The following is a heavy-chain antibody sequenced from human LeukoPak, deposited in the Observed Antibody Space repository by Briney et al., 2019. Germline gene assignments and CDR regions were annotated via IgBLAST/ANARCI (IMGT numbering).Heavy chain of an antibody. CDR3: ASGYCSSTSCYAPFDY. J-gene: IGHJ4*02. D-gene: IGHD2-2*01. V-gene: IGHV1-18*01. CDR1: GYTFTSYG. CDR2: ISAYNGNT. Sequence: ASVKVSCKASGYTFTSYGISWVRQAPGQGLEWMGWISAYNGNTNYAQKLQGRVTMTTDTSTSTAYMELRSLRSDGTAVYYCASGYCSSTSCYAPFDYWGQGTLVTVSS.